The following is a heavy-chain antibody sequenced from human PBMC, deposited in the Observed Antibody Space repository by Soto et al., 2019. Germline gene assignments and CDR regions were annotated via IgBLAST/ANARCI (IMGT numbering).Heavy chain of an antibody. V-gene: IGHV3-7*01. Sequence: VQLVESGGGLVQPGESLRLSCTASGLTFSISWMTWVRQAPGGGLEWVSNINPAGNVQHYADSVKELFTISRDNAKNSLFLQMSGLRVEDTAVYYCATANTPYAFDMWGQGTMVTVSS. CDR3: ATANTPYAFDM. CDR2: INPAGNVQ. J-gene: IGHJ3*02. CDR1: GLTFSISW.